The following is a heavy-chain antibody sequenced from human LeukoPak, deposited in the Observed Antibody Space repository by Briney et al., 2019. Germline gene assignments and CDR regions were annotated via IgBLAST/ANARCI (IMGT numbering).Heavy chain of an antibody. J-gene: IGHJ6*03. Sequence: GGSLRLSCAASGFTFDDYGMSWVRQAPGKGLEWVSSISSSSSYIYYADSVKGRFTISRDNAKNSLYLQMNSLRAEDTAVYYCARASITMVRGVTHYYYYMDVWGKGTTVTISS. CDR2: ISSSSSYI. CDR3: ARASITMVRGVTHYYYYMDV. V-gene: IGHV3-21*01. D-gene: IGHD3-10*01. CDR1: GFTFDDYG.